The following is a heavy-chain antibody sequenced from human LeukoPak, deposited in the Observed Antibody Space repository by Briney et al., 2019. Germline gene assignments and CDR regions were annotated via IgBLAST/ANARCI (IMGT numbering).Heavy chain of an antibody. CDR3: ARDRVIRFLEWLLNY. CDR1: GFTFSSYA. J-gene: IGHJ4*02. Sequence: GGSLRLSCAASGFTFSSYAMHWVRQAPGKGLEWVAVISYDGSNKYYADSVKGRFTISRDNSKNTLYLQMNSLRAEDTAVYYCARDRVIRFLEWLLNYWGQGTLVTVSS. CDR2: ISYDGSNK. D-gene: IGHD3-3*01. V-gene: IGHV3-30*04.